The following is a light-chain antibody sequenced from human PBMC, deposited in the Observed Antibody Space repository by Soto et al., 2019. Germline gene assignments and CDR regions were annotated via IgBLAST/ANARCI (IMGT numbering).Light chain of an antibody. CDR2: EVR. CDR1: SSDVGNYNY. CDR3: SSYSSTKTRV. V-gene: IGLV2-14*01. Sequence: QSVLTQPASVSGSPGQSITISCTGTSSDVGNYNYVSWYQHHPGKAPKVMIYEVRNRPSGVSNRFSGSKSGNTASLTISGLQAEDEDDYYCSSYSSTKTRVFGTGTKLTVL. J-gene: IGLJ1*01.